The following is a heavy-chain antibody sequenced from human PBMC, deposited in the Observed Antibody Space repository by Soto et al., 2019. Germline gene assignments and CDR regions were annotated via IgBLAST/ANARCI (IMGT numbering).Heavy chain of an antibody. Sequence: RASVKFSCKASGYTFTGFYMHWMRQAPGQGLEWMGWINPNSGGTNYPQKFQGRVAMTRDTSISTAYMELSRLRSDDTAVYYCARGSVIVAANWFDPWGQRTLVTVSS. CDR3: ARGSVIVAANWFDP. V-gene: IGHV1-2*02. D-gene: IGHD2-15*01. J-gene: IGHJ5*02. CDR2: INPNSGGT. CDR1: GYTFTGFY.